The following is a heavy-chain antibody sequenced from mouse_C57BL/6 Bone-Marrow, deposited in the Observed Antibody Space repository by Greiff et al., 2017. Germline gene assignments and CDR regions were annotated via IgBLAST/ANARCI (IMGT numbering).Heavy chain of an antibody. D-gene: IGHD4-1*01. CDR1: GFNIKDDY. V-gene: IGHV14-4*01. J-gene: IGHJ2*01. CDR3: TNINWDSY. CDR2: IDPENGDT. Sequence: EVQLQQSGAELVRPGASVKLSCTASGFNIKDDYMHWVKQRPEQGLEWIGWIDPENGDTEYASKFQGKATITADTSSNTAYMQLSSLTSEDTAVYYCTNINWDSYWGQGTTLTVSS.